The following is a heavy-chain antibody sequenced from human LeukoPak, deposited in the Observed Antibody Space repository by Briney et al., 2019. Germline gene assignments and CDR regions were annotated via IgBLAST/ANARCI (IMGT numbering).Heavy chain of an antibody. V-gene: IGHV4-59*01. CDR2: IFYSGST. CDR1: GGSISSYY. CDR3: ARGGTNRAFDY. J-gene: IGHJ4*02. Sequence: SETLSLTCTVSGGSISSYYWSWIRQPPGKGLEWIGYIFYSGSTNYNPSLKSRVTISVDTSKNQFSLKLTSVTAADTAVYYCARGGTNRAFDYWGQGTLVTVSS. D-gene: IGHD1-14*01.